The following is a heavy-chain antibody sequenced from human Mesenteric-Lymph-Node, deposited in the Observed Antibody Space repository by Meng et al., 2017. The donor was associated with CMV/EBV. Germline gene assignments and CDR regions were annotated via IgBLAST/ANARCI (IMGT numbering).Heavy chain of an antibody. D-gene: IGHD2-15*01. Sequence: AVDGGSLGGYCGSQERRPPVKWLEWIGEISYSGSTGYNVSRTSRVTISVATSKNQFSLHLTSVTAADTAVYACARTEFSLAYSGMDDWGQGTLVTVSS. V-gene: IGHV4-34*01. J-gene: IGHJ4*02. CDR3: ARTEFSLAYSGMDD. CDR1: GGSLGGYC. CDR2: ISYSGST.